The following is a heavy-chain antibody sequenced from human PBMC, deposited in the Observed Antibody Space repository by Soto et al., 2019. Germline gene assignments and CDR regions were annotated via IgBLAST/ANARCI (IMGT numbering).Heavy chain of an antibody. CDR3: ARGSRYYDSSGYGWFDP. Sequence: ASVKVSCKASGYTFTGYYMHWVRQAPGQGLEWMGWINPNSGGTNYAQKFQGRVTMTRDTPISTAYMELSGLRSDDTAVYYCARGSRYYDSSGYGWFDPWGQGTPVTVSS. V-gene: IGHV1-2*02. D-gene: IGHD3-22*01. CDR1: GYTFTGYY. J-gene: IGHJ5*02. CDR2: INPNSGGT.